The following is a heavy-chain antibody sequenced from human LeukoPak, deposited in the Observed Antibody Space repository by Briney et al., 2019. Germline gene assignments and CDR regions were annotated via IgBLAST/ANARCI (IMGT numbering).Heavy chain of an antibody. J-gene: IGHJ4*02. V-gene: IGHV3-30-3*01. CDR3: AREDSSSCYSLDY. Sequence: GGSLPLSCAASGFTFSSYAMHWVRQAPGKGLEWVAVISYDGSNKYYADSVQGQYTISRDNSKNTLYLQMNSLRAEDTAVYYCAREDSSSCYSLDYWGQRPVLPVSS. CDR2: ISYDGSNK. CDR1: GFTFSSYA. D-gene: IGHD6-13*01.